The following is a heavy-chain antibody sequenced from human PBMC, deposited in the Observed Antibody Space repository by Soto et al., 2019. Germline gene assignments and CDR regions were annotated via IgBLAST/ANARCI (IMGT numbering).Heavy chain of an antibody. CDR2: ISYGGSNK. D-gene: IGHD5-12*01. CDR3: ARDREGYSGFDYPPY. J-gene: IGHJ4*02. CDR1: GLTFSRYA. V-gene: IGHV3-30-3*01. Sequence: QVQLVESGGGVVQPGRSLRLSCAASGLTFSRYAMHWVRQAPGKGLEWVAIISYGGSNKYYADSVRGRFTISRDNSNNTLYLQMNSLRAEDTAVYYCARDREGYSGFDYPPYWGQGTLVTVSS.